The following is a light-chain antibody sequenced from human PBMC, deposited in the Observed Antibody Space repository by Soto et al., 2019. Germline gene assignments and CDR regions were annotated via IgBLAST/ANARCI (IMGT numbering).Light chain of an antibody. CDR1: QSVSSN. V-gene: IGKV3-20*01. CDR3: QQYASSPLT. J-gene: IGKJ4*01. Sequence: EIVMTQSPATLSVSPGERATLSCRASQSVSSNLAWYQQKPGQAPRLLIHHASSRATGIPDRFSGSGSGTDFTLTISRLEPEDFAEFYCQQYASSPLTFGGGTKVQIK. CDR2: HAS.